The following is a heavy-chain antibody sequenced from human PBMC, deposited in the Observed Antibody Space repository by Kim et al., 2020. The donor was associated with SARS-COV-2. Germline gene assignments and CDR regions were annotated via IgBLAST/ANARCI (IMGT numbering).Heavy chain of an antibody. CDR3: ARIGDY. CDR2: YPGDHDP. Sequence: YPGDHDPRYSPSFQGQVTISADKSISTAYLQWSSLKAADTAMYYCARIGDYWGHGTLVTVSS. J-gene: IGHJ4*01. D-gene: IGHD2-15*01. V-gene: IGHV5-51*01.